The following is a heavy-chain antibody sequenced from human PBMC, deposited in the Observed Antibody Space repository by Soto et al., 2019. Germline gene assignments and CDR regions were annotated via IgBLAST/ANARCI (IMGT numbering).Heavy chain of an antibody. J-gene: IGHJ4*02. Sequence: SETLSLTCTVSGGSISSYYWSWIRQPPGKGLEWIGYIYYSGSTNYNPSLKSRVTISVDTSKNQFSLKLSSVTAADTAVYYCARGDLFYYYDSSGYYFDYWGQGTLVTSPQ. V-gene: IGHV4-59*01. CDR3: ARGDLFYYYDSSGYYFDY. CDR1: GGSISSYY. CDR2: IYYSGST. D-gene: IGHD3-22*01.